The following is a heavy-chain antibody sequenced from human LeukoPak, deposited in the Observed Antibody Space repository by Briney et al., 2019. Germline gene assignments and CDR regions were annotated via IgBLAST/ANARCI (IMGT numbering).Heavy chain of an antibody. J-gene: IGHJ5*02. CDR3: ARDLSSSWRNWFDP. V-gene: IGHV4-59*11. CDR1: ADSFSSHY. D-gene: IGHD6-13*01. Sequence: SETLSLTCAVSADSFSSHYWTWIRQPPGKGLEWIGYISYIGSTNYNPSLKSRVTISIDTSKNQFSLKLSSVTAADTAVYYCARDLSSSWRNWFDPWGQGTLVTVSS. CDR2: ISYIGST.